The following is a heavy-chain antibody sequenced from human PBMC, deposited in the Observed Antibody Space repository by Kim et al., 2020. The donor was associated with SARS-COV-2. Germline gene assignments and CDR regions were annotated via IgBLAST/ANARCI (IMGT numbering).Heavy chain of an antibody. J-gene: IGHJ4*02. Sequence: SQTLSLTCSISGDSVSNNIAAWNWIRQSPSRGLEWLGRTYYRSTWLNDYAASVKGRIIIKPDTSKNQFSLQLNSVSPEDTAMYYCARDPGREATGTNRPFDYWGQGTLVTVSS. CDR3: ARDPGREATGTNRPFDY. D-gene: IGHD1-1*01. CDR2: TYYRSTWLN. V-gene: IGHV6-1*01. CDR1: GDSVSNNIAA.